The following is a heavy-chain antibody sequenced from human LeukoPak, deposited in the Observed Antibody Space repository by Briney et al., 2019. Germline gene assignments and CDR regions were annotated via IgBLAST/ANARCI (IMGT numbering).Heavy chain of an antibody. Sequence: SETLSLTCTVSGGSISSYYWSWIRQPPGKGLEWIGYIYYSGSTNYNPYRKIPVTISVYTTKNQFSLKLSSVTAADTAVYYCASGYSAMFDYWGQGTLVTVSS. CDR1: GGSISSYY. CDR3: ASGYSAMFDY. J-gene: IGHJ4*02. V-gene: IGHV4-59*08. D-gene: IGHD6-13*01. CDR2: IYYSGST.